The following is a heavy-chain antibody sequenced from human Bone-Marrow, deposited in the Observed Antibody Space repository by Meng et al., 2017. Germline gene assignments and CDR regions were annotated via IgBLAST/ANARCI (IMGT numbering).Heavy chain of an antibody. D-gene: IGHD6-13*01. CDR2: IYCSGST. J-gene: IGHJ6*02. Sequence: GSLRLSCTVSGGSISSYYWSWIRQPPGKGLEWIGYIYCSGSTNYNPSLKSRVTISVDTSKNQFSLKLSSVTAADTAVYYCARDIGYSSSSPTVYYGMDVWGQGTTVTVSS. V-gene: IGHV4-59*01. CDR3: ARDIGYSSSSPTVYYGMDV. CDR1: GGSISSYY.